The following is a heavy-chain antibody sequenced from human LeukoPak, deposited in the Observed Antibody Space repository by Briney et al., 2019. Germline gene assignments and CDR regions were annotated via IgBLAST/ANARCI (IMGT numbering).Heavy chain of an antibody. CDR1: GGSISSGGYY. CDR2: IYHSGST. J-gene: IGHJ4*02. Sequence: PSETLTLTCTVSGGSISSGGYYWSWIRQPPGKGLEWIGYIYHSGSTYYNPSLKSRVTISVDRSKNQFSLKLSSVTAADTAVYYCARLRYRWAVAGTHHFDYWGQGTLVTVSS. V-gene: IGHV4-30-2*01. CDR3: ARLRYRWAVAGTHHFDY. D-gene: IGHD6-19*01.